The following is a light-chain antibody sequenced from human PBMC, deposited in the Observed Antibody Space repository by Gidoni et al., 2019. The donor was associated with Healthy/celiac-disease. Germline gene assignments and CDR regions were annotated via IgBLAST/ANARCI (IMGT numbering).Light chain of an antibody. J-gene: IGKJ1*01. CDR2: KAS. CDR3: QQYLGT. CDR1: QSISSW. V-gene: IGKV1-5*03. Sequence: DIQMTQSPSTQSASVGDRVTITCRASQSISSWLAWYQQKPGKAPKLLIYKASSLESGVPSRFSGSGSGTEFTLTISSLQPDDFATYYCQQYLGTFGQGTKVEIK.